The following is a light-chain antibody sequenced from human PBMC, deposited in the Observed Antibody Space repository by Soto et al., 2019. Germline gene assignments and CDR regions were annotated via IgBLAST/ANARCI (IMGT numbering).Light chain of an antibody. J-gene: IGKJ2*01. CDR2: DAS. V-gene: IGKV3-15*01. CDR1: QSVNSD. CDR3: QQYSQWPLYT. Sequence: EIVMTQSPATVPASQGERVTLSCRASQSVNSDLACYQQTPGQAPRPLIYDASTRAAGVPARFSGSGSGTEFTLTISSLQSEDFALYYCQQYSQWPLYTFGQGTKVDIK.